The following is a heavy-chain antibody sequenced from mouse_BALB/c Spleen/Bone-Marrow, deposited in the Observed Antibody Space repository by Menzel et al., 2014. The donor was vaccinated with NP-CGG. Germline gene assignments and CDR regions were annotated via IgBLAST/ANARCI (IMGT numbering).Heavy chain of an antibody. J-gene: IGHJ2*01. V-gene: IGHV1-14*01. D-gene: IGHD2-3*01. CDR3: AREGWLLRFEY. Sequence: EVQLQQSGPELIKPGASVKMSCKASGYTFTAYVMHWVKQKPGQGLEWIGYINPYNDGTNYNEKFKGKARLTSDKSSSTAYMELSSLTSEDSAVYYCAREGWLLRFEYWGQGTTLTVSS. CDR1: GYTFTAYV. CDR2: INPYNDGT.